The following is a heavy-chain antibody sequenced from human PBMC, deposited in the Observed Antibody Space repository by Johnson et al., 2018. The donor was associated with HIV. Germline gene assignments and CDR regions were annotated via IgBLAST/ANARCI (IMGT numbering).Heavy chain of an antibody. V-gene: IGHV3-53*01. CDR1: GFTVSSNY. Sequence: EVQLVESGGGLIQPGGSLRLSCAASGFTVSSNYMSWVRQAPGKGLEWVSVIYSGGSTYYADSVQGRFTISRDNSKNTLYLQMNSLRAEDTAVYYCARDMCSGGSCYAFDIWGQGTMVTVSS. D-gene: IGHD2-15*01. CDR2: IYSGGST. CDR3: ARDMCSGGSCYAFDI. J-gene: IGHJ3*02.